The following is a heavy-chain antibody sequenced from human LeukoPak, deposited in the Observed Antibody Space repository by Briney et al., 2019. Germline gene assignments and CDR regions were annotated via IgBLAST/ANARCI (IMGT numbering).Heavy chain of an antibody. Sequence: GGSLRLSCTASGFTFGDYAMSWVRQAPGKGLEWVGRIKTKTDGGTTDYAAPVKGRFTISRDDSKNTLFLQMNSLKTEDTAVYYCTTFRGLAGWDWGQGTLVTVSS. V-gene: IGHV3-15*01. D-gene: IGHD6-19*01. CDR3: TTFRGLAGWD. J-gene: IGHJ4*02. CDR1: GFTFGDYA. CDR2: IKTKTDGGTT.